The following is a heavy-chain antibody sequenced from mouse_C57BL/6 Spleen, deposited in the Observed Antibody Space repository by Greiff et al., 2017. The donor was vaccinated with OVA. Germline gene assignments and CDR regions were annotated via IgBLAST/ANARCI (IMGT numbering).Heavy chain of an antibody. J-gene: IGHJ4*01. Sequence: QVQLQQSGAELVRPGASVTLSCKASGYTFTDYEMHWVKQTPVHGLEWIGAIDPETGGTAYNQKFKGKAILTADKSSSTAYMELRSLTSEDSAVYYCTRSTNYRSYAMDYWGQGTSVTVSS. D-gene: IGHD2-12*01. CDR3: TRSTNYRSYAMDY. CDR2: IDPETGGT. V-gene: IGHV1-15*01. CDR1: GYTFTDYE.